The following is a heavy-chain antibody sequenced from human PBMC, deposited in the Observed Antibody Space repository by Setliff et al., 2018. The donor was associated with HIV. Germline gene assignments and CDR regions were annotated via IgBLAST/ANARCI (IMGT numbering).Heavy chain of an antibody. J-gene: IGHJ6*02. CDR1: GGSFSSYA. CDR3: GSGQHSYSYLGYYYSGVDV. V-gene: IGHV1-69*13. Sequence: SVKVSCKASGGSFSSYALHWVRQAPGQGLEWMGNILPIFNKVNYAQKFRGRVTLTADESTRTAHMELSSLRYDDTAIYYCGSGQHSYSYLGYYYSGVDVWGQGTTVTVSS. CDR2: ILPIFNKV. D-gene: IGHD3-16*01.